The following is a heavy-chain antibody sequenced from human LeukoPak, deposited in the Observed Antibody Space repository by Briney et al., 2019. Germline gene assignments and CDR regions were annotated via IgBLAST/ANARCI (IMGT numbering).Heavy chain of an antibody. CDR1: GFTFSTYS. CDR2: ISSSSSYI. CDR3: ARLRTTGTFDY. V-gene: IGHV3-21*01. J-gene: IGHJ4*02. Sequence: GGSLRLSCAASGFTFSTYSMNWVRQAPGKGLEWVSSISSSSSYIYYADSVKGRFTISRDNAKNSLYLQMNSLRAENTALYYCARLRTTGTFDYWGQGTLVTVSS. D-gene: IGHD1-1*01.